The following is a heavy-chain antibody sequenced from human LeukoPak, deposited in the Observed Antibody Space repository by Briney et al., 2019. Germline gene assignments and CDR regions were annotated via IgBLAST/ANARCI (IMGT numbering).Heavy chain of an antibody. CDR1: VVSITDNW. D-gene: IGHD1-26*01. V-gene: IGHV4-4*02. CDR2: ILHTGPT. Sequence: PSETLSLTCAVSVVSITDNWWSWVRQPPGKGLEWIGEILHTGPTNFNPSLKSRVTMSMDKFKNQLFLRLNSVTAADTAIYYCVRGGMYYLPYWGQGILVTVSS. CDR3: VRGGMYYLPY. J-gene: IGHJ4*02.